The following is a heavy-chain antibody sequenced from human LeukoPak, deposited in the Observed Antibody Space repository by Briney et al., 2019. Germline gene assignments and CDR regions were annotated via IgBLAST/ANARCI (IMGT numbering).Heavy chain of an antibody. CDR3: AKTGRPNTSGWYRWFDP. D-gene: IGHD6-19*01. CDR1: GGSISRGDYY. J-gene: IGHJ5*02. CDR2: LYQSGAT. V-gene: IGHV4-30-4*01. Sequence: SQTLSLTCTVSGGSISRGDYYWSWIRQPPGKGLEWIGYLYQSGATFYNPSLKSRVTISVEMSKSPFSLNLSSVTAADTAVYYCAKTGRPNTSGWYRWFDPWGQGTLVTVSS.